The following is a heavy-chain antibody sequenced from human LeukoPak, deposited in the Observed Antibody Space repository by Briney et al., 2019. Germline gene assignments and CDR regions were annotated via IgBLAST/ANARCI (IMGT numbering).Heavy chain of an antibody. Sequence: GESLRLSCAASGFTFSSHWMHWVRQAPGKGLVWVSRINSDGSSISYADSVKGRFTISRDNSKNTLYLQMNSLRAEDTAVYYCARENSSGWYSCDYWGQGTLVTVSS. D-gene: IGHD6-19*01. CDR1: GFTFSSHW. CDR2: INSDGSSI. J-gene: IGHJ4*02. V-gene: IGHV3-74*01. CDR3: ARENSSGWYSCDY.